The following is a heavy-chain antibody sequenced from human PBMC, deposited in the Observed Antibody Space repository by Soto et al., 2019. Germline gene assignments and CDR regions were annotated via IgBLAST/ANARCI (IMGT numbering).Heavy chain of an antibody. J-gene: IGHJ4*02. CDR3: ARGAMGNYYPDY. D-gene: IGHD3-10*01. Sequence: EVQLLESGGGLVQSGGSLRLSCAASGFTFSSYWMHWVRQAPGKGLVWVSRIKGDGISTNYADSVKGRVTISRDNAKDTVFLQMNGLSADETAVYYCARGAMGNYYPDYWGQGTLVTVSS. CDR2: IKGDGIST. V-gene: IGHV3-74*01. CDR1: GFTFSSYW.